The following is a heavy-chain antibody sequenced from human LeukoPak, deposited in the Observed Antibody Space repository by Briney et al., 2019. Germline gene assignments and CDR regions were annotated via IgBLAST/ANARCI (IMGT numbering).Heavy chain of an antibody. D-gene: IGHD2-8*01. Sequence: ASVKVSCKASGYTFTGYYMHWVRQAPGQGLAWMGWISPNSGGTNYAQKFQGRVTMTRDTSISTAYMELSRLRSDDTAVYYCARDRGTIRGPTRGVDPWGQGTLVTVSS. J-gene: IGHJ5*02. CDR2: ISPNSGGT. CDR3: ARDRGTIRGPTRGVDP. CDR1: GYTFTGYY. V-gene: IGHV1-2*02.